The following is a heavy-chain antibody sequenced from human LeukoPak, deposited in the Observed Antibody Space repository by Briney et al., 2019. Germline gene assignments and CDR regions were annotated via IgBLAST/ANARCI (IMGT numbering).Heavy chain of an antibody. J-gene: IGHJ4*02. CDR2: IIPILGIV. Sequence: RASVKVSCKASGGTFSSYGISWVRQAPGQGLEWMGRIIPILGIVKYAEKFQGRVTITADKSTSTAYMELSSLRSEDTAVYYCARDDHCGGDCYYFDYWGQGTLVTVSS. CDR1: GGTFSSYG. V-gene: IGHV1-69*04. CDR3: ARDDHCGGDCYYFDY. D-gene: IGHD2-21*02.